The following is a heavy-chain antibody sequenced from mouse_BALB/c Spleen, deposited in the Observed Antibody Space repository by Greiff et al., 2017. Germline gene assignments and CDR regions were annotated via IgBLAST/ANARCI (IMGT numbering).Heavy chain of an antibody. J-gene: IGHJ4*01. Sequence: QVHVKQSGAELAKPGASVKMSCKASGYTFTSYWMHWVKQRPGQGLEWIGYINPSTGYTEYNQKFKDKATLTADKSSSTAYMQLSSLTSEDSAVYYCARREIYYGNYDYAMDYWGQGTSVTVSS. CDR2: INPSTGYT. V-gene: IGHV1-7*01. CDR3: ARREIYYGNYDYAMDY. CDR1: GYTFTSYW. D-gene: IGHD2-1*01.